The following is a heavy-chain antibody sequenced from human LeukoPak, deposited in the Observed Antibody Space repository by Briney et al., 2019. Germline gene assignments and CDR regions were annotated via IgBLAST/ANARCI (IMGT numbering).Heavy chain of an antibody. Sequence: ASVKVSCKASGGTFSSYAISWVRQAPGQGLEWMGGIIPIFGTANYAQKFQGRVTIAADESTSTAYMELSSLRSEDTAVYYCARPRTLGCCSGGSCYRTHFDYWGQGTLVTVSS. V-gene: IGHV1-69*13. CDR3: ARPRTLGCCSGGSCYRTHFDY. D-gene: IGHD2-15*01. CDR2: IIPIFGTA. J-gene: IGHJ4*02. CDR1: GGTFSSYA.